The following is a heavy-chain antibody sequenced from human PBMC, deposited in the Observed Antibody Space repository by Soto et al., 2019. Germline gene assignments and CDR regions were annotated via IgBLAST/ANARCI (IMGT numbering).Heavy chain of an antibody. CDR1: GYTFTSYY. J-gene: IGHJ4*02. CDR2: ISGDNGNT. V-gene: IGHV1-18*01. CDR3: AREGPRSMN. D-gene: IGHD6-13*01. Sequence: QVQLVQSGAEVKKPGASVKVSCKASGYTFTSYYISWVRQAPGQGLERMGWISGDNGNTNNAHKRPGRLTKTTDTATSTAYKEQRSLRSDDTAVYYCAREGPRSMNWGQGTLVTVSS.